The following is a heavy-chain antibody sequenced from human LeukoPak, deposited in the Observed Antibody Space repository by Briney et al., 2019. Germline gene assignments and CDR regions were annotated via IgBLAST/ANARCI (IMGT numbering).Heavy chain of an antibody. J-gene: IGHJ3*02. D-gene: IGHD2-15*01. V-gene: IGHV3-48*03. CDR1: GFTFSSYE. CDR3: AKGGYCSGGSCQHDAFDI. CDR2: ISSSGSTI. Sequence: PGGSLRLSCAASGFTFSSYEMNWVRQAPGKGLEWVSYISSSGSTIYYADSVKGRFTISRDNAKNSLYLQMNSLRAEDTAVYYCAKGGYCSGGSCQHDAFDIWGQGTMVTVSS.